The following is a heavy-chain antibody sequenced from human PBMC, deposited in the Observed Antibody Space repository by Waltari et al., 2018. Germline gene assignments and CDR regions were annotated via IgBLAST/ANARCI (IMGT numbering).Heavy chain of an antibody. J-gene: IGHJ4*02. V-gene: IGHV4-38-2*01. CDR1: GYSISRGYY. Sequence: QVQLQESGPGLVKPSETLSLTCAVSGYSISRGYYWGWIRQPPGKGLEWIGSIYHSGSTYYNPSLKSRVTISVDTSKNQFSLKLSSVTAADTAVYYCARQRGYCSGGSCYPDYWGQGTLVTVSS. CDR3: ARQRGYCSGGSCYPDY. D-gene: IGHD2-15*01. CDR2: IYHSGST.